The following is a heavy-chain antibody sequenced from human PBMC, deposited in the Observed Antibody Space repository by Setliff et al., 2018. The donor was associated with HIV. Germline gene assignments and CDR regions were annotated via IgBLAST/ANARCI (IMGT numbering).Heavy chain of an antibody. J-gene: IGHJ6*03. CDR2: IRSKAYGGTT. Sequence: PGGSLRLSCTASGFTFGDYAMSWVRQAPGKGLEWVGFIRSKAYGGTTEYAASVKGRFTISRDDSKSIAYLQMNSLKTEDTAVYYCTRSGDYDTTSYYYYYYMDVWGTGTTVTVSS. D-gene: IGHD4-17*01. CDR1: GFTFGDYA. V-gene: IGHV3-49*04. CDR3: TRSGDYDTTSYYYYYYMDV.